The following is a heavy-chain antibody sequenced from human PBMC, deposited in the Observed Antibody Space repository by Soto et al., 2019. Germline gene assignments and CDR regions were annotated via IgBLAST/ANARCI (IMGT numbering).Heavy chain of an antibody. J-gene: IGHJ4*02. CDR1: GFTFSIYS. CDR3: ARSVEGHFDY. V-gene: IGHV3-48*02. CDR2: INSDTNTR. Sequence: EVQLVESGGGLVQPGGSLGLSCAASGFTFSIYSMNWVRQAPGKGLEWVSYINSDTNTRNYADSVKGRFTISRDNAKNSLYLQMTSLRDEDTAVYYCARSVEGHFDYWGQGTLVTVSS.